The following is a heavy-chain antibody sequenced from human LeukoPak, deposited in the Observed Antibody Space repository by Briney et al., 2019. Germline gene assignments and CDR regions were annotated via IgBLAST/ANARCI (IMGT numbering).Heavy chain of an antibody. V-gene: IGHV3-21*01. CDR1: GFTFSSYS. Sequence: SGGSLRLSCAASGFTFSSYSMNWVRQAPGKGLEWVSSISSSSSYIYYADSVKGRFTISRDNAKNSLYLQMNSLRAEDTAVYYCARDTYYGSGKYGMDAWGQGTLVTVSS. D-gene: IGHD3-10*01. CDR2: ISSSSSYI. J-gene: IGHJ5*02. CDR3: ARDTYYGSGKYGMDA.